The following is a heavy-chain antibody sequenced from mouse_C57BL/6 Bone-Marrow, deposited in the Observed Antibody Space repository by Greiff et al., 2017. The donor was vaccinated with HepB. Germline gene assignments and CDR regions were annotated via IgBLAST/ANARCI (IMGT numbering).Heavy chain of an antibody. J-gene: IGHJ3*01. V-gene: IGHV1-64*01. CDR2: IHPNSGST. CDR3: ARRDYYGSSSFAY. CDR1: GYTFTSYW. D-gene: IGHD1-1*01. Sequence: VKLQQPGAELVKPGASVKLSCKASGYTFTSYWMHWVKQRPGQGLEWIGMIHPNSGSTNYNEKFKSKATLTVDKSSSTAYMQLSSLTSEDSAVYYCARRDYYGSSSFAYWGQGTLVTVSA.